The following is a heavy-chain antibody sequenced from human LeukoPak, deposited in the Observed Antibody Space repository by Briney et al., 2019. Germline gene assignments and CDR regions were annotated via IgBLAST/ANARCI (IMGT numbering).Heavy chain of an antibody. Sequence: PSETLSLTCTVSGGSISIYYWTWIRQPPGKGLEWIGYIYYSGNTNYNPSLKSRVTMSVDTSKNQFSLKLNSVTAADTAVYYCARLSTGGTPFHWFDSWGQGALVTVSS. J-gene: IGHJ5*01. D-gene: IGHD6-13*01. CDR3: ARLSTGGTPFHWFDS. CDR2: IYYSGNT. V-gene: IGHV4-59*08. CDR1: GGSISIYY.